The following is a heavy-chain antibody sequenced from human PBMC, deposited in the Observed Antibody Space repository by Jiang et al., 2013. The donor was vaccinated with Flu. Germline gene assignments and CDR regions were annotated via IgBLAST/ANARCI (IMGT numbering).Heavy chain of an antibody. V-gene: IGHV4-59*01. CDR2: IYYSREH. Sequence: GLEWIGYIYYSREHQLXPSLKSRVTISVDTSKNQFSLKLSSVTAADTAVYYCAREVTRVYRSYGMDVWGQGTTVTVSS. CDR3: AREVTRVYRSYGMDV. D-gene: IGHD2-8*01. J-gene: IGHJ6*02.